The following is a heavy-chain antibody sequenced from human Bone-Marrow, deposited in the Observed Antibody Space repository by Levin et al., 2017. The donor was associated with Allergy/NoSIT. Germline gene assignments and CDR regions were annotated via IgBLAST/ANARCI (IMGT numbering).Heavy chain of an antibody. V-gene: IGHV4-31*03. CDR3: ARIPDTTCEVDY. Sequence: SQTLSLTCTVSGGSIRSGGYYWSWIRQHPGKGLEWIGYIYDSGSPSYNPSLESRVSISVDTSKNQFYLKLTSLTAADTAVYDCARIPDTTCEVDYWGHGTLVTVSS. D-gene: IGHD5-18*01. CDR2: IYDSGSP. J-gene: IGHJ4*01. CDR1: GGSIRSGGYY.